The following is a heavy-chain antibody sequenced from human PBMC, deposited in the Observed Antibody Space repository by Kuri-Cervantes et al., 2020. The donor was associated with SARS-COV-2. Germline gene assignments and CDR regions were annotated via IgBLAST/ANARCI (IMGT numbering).Heavy chain of an antibody. CDR2: ISYDGSNK. V-gene: IGHV3-30-3*01. CDR3: AKGGDMIVVVILRY. Sequence: GESLKISCAASGFTFSSYAMHWVRQAPGKGLEWVAVISYDGSNKYYADSVKGRFTISRDNSKNTLYPQMNSLRAEDTAVYYCAKGGDMIVVVILRYWGQGTLVTVSS. J-gene: IGHJ4*02. CDR1: GFTFSSYA. D-gene: IGHD3-22*01.